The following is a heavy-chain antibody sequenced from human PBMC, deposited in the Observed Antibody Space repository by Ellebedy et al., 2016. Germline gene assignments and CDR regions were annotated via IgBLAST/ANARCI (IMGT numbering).Heavy chain of an antibody. Sequence: GGSLRLSXTVSGFAFSDNYMSWIRQAPGKGLEWISKISPTSNTIYHADSVKGRFTISRHNSKNTLYLQMNSLRPEDTAVYYCARDKMSYYYGSGSKETYYYYGMDVWGQGTTVTVSS. CDR2: ISPTSNTI. CDR1: GFAFSDNY. V-gene: IGHV3-11*01. CDR3: ARDKMSYYYGSGSKETYYYYGMDV. D-gene: IGHD3-10*01. J-gene: IGHJ6*02.